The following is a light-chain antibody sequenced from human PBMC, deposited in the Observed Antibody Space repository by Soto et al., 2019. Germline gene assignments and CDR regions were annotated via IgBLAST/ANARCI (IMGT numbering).Light chain of an antibody. CDR3: QQYGRSPFT. CDR2: VAS. CDR1: QRITSNF. J-gene: IGKJ2*01. V-gene: IGKV3-20*01. Sequence: EIVLTQSPVTLSLSPGERATLSCRASQRITSNFLAWFQQKAGLAPRLLIYVASTRASSVPDRFSGGGSGTDFVLTISRLEPEDFAVYYCQQYGRSPFTFGQGTKLQIK.